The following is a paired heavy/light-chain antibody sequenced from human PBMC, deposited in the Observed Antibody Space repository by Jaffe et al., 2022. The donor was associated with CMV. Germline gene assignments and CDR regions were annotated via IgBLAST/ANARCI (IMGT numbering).Heavy chain of an antibody. CDR2: VSNIGDT. CDR1: GASTNHAY. CDR3: TRDINFNLWGGTIADYMDV. J-gene: IGHJ6*03. D-gene: IGHD3-3*01. Sequence: QVQLQESGPGLVKPSETLSLTCTVSGASTNHAYWSWIRQPPGKGLEWIGYVSNIGDTKYNPSLESRVTMSLDTSQNQISLKVNSVTAADTAVYYCTRDINFNLWGGTIADYMDVWGNGTTVTVSS. V-gene: IGHV4-59*13.
Light chain of an antibody. CDR3: LQYYNFPRT. Sequence: DIQMTQSPSAMPASLGDRVTITCRASQGIKNFLAWFQQKPGKVPKRLISDASSLQSGVPSRFSGSGSGTEFTLTITSLQPDDFATYYCLQYYNFPRTFGQGTTVEIK. V-gene: IGKV1-17*03. J-gene: IGKJ1*01. CDR1: QGIKNF. CDR2: DAS.